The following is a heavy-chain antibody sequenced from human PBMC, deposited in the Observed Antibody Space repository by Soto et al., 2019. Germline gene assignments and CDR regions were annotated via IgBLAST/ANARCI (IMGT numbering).Heavy chain of an antibody. Sequence: GGSLRLSCAVSGFTFRIYAMSWVRQAPGKGLEWVSSISDTGSFTYYADSVQGRFTISRDNSKGTVLLQMNSLSAEDTAVYYCAKARAKDFRGYTYRPPNFDYWGQGTQVTGSS. J-gene: IGHJ4*02. CDR2: ISDTGSFT. CDR3: AKARAKDFRGYTYRPPNFDY. V-gene: IGHV3-23*01. CDR1: GFTFRIYA. D-gene: IGHD5-18*01.